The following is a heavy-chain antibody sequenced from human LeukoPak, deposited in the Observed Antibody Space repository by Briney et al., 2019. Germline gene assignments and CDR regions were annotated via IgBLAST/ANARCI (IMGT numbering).Heavy chain of an antibody. D-gene: IGHD1-14*01. CDR3: AREWVAGIMDV. CDR2: ISSSSSYI. CDR1: GFTFSSYW. V-gene: IGHV3-21*01. J-gene: IGHJ6*03. Sequence: GGSLRLSCAASGFTFSSYWMSWVRQAPGKGLEWVSSISSSSSYIYYADSVKGRFTISRDNAKNSLYLQMNSLRAEDTAVYYCAREWVAGIMDVWGKGTTVTVSS.